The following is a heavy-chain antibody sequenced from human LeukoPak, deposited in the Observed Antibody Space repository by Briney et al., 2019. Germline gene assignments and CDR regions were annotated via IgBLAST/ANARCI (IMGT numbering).Heavy chain of an antibody. CDR3: ARETGTSNMDV. V-gene: IGHV4-59*12. CDR2: ISYSGST. Sequence: SETLSLTCTVSGGSISNYYWSWIRQPPGKGLGGIGYISYSGSTKYNPSLQSRVTMSVDTSKNQFALKLTSVTAADTAVYYCARETGTSNMDVWGQGTTVTVSS. D-gene: IGHD1-7*01. CDR1: GGSISNYY. J-gene: IGHJ6*02.